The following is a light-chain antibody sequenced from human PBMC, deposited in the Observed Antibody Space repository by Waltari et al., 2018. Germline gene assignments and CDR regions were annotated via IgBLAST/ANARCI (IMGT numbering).Light chain of an antibody. Sequence: DIQLTQSPSSRPEAVEARVPITCRASQSINNYLNWYQQKAGKAPKLLIDGASNLQSGVPSRFSGSGSGADFTLTISSLQPEDFATYFCQQSSSTLLTFGGRTKVEIK. CDR3: QQSSSTLLT. CDR2: GAS. V-gene: IGKV1-39*01. J-gene: IGKJ4*01. CDR1: QSINNY.